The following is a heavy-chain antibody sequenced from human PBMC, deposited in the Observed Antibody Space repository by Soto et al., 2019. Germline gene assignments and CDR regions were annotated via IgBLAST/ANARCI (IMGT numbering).Heavy chain of an antibody. CDR2: ISWDGGST. CDR3: AKSPYCSSTSCYAEYFQH. V-gene: IGHV3-43D*03. D-gene: IGHD2-2*01. J-gene: IGHJ1*01. CDR1: GFTFDDYA. Sequence: GGSLRLSCAASGFTFDDYAMHWVRQAPGKGLEWVSLISWDGGSTYYSDSVKGRFTISRDNSKNSLYLQMNSLRAEDTALYYCAKSPYCSSTSCYAEYFQHWGQGTLVTVSS.